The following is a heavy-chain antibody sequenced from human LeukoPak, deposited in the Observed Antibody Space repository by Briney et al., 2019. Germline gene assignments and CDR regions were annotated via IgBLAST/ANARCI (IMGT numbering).Heavy chain of an antibody. CDR2: ISGRGSYT. Sequence: PGGSLRLSCAAPGFTFSSYAMAWVRGAPGKGVEGGSAISGRGSYTYYGDSVKGLFAISRDSSKNMLYLQMNSMRAEDTPVYYCARFATMVRGAKEYYFDYWGQGTLVTVSS. CDR1: GFTFSSYA. CDR3: ARFATMVRGAKEYYFDY. V-gene: IGHV3-23*01. J-gene: IGHJ4*02. D-gene: IGHD3-10*01.